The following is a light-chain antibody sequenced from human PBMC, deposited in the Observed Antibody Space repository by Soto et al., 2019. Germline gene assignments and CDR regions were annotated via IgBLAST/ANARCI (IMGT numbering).Light chain of an antibody. V-gene: IGKV3-11*01. CDR1: QSVSSY. Sequence: EIVLTHSPATLSLSPCERAALSGRASQSVSSYLAWYQQKPGQAPRLLIYDASNRATGIPARFSGSGSGTDFTLTISSLEPEDFAVYYCQQRSNWPTFGQGTKVDI. CDR2: DAS. CDR3: QQRSNWPT. J-gene: IGKJ1*01.